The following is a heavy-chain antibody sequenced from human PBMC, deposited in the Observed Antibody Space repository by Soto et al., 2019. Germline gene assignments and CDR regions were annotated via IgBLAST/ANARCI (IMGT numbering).Heavy chain of an antibody. Sequence: PSETLSLTCAVYGGSLSGYYWSWIRQPPGKGLEWIGEINHSGNTNYNPSLKSRVTISVDTSKNQFSLKLSSVTAAGTAVYYCARFAYRSSWYRSKYFDYWGHGTPVTVSS. CDR2: INHSGNT. CDR3: ARFAYRSSWYRSKYFDY. D-gene: IGHD6-13*01. J-gene: IGHJ4*01. CDR1: GGSLSGYY. V-gene: IGHV4-34*01.